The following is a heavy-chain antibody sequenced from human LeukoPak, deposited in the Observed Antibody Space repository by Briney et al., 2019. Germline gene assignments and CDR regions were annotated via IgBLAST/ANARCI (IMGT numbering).Heavy chain of an antibody. CDR2: IYPGDSDT. J-gene: IGHJ6*02. Sequence: GESLKISCKGSGYSFTSYWIGWVRQMPGKGLEWMGIIYPGDSDTRYSPSFQGQVTISADKSISTAYLQWSSLKASDTAMYYCAISKGIAVAAPGDYYYYYGVDVWGQGTTVTVSS. CDR1: GYSFTSYW. D-gene: IGHD6-19*01. V-gene: IGHV5-51*01. CDR3: AISKGIAVAAPGDYYYYYGVDV.